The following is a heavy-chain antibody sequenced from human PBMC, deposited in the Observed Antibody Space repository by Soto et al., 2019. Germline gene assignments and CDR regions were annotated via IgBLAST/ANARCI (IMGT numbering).Heavy chain of an antibody. J-gene: IGHJ4*02. Sequence: PGGSLRLSCAASGFTFSSYWMNWVRQAPGKGLEWVANIKQDGSEQYYVDSVKGRFTVSRDNAKNSLYLQMNSLRGDDTAVYYCARGCGSYACPLFFDSWGQGTLVTVSS. D-gene: IGHD2-2*01. CDR2: IKQDGSEQ. CDR1: GFTFSSYW. CDR3: ARGCGSYACPLFFDS. V-gene: IGHV3-7*01.